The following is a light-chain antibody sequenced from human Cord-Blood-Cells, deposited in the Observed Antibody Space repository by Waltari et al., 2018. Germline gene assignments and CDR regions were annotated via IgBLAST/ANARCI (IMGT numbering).Light chain of an antibody. CDR3: EQYDNLPWT. CDR1: QDISHY. Sequence: DIQMTQSPSSLSASVGDRVTITCQASQDISHYLNWYQQKPGKAPKLLIYDASNLETGVPSRFSGSGAGTDFTFTISSLQPEDIATYYFEQYDNLPWTFGQGTKVESK. CDR2: DAS. V-gene: IGKV1-33*01. J-gene: IGKJ1*01.